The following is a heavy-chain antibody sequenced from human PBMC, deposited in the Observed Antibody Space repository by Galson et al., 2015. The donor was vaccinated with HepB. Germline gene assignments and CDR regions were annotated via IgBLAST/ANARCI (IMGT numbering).Heavy chain of an antibody. CDR3: ARAHSNDFWSGYILTNWFDP. J-gene: IGHJ5*02. Sequence: SVKVSCKASGYTFTSYDINWVRQATGQGLEWMGWMNPNSGNTGYAQKFQGRVTMTRNTSISTAYMELSSLRSEDTAVYYCARAHSNDFWSGYILTNWFDPWGQGTLVTVSS. D-gene: IGHD3-3*01. V-gene: IGHV1-8*01. CDR2: MNPNSGNT. CDR1: GYTFTSYD.